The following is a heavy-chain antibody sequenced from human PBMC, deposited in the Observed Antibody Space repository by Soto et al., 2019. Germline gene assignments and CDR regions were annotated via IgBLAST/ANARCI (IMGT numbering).Heavy chain of an antibody. CDR3: ARLEYSSGWYGGFDP. D-gene: IGHD6-19*01. CDR1: GYTFTSYG. J-gene: IGHJ5*02. V-gene: IGHV1-18*01. Sequence: ASVKVSCKASGYTFTSYGIRWVRQAPGQGLEWMGWISAYNGNTNYAQKLQGRVTMTTDTSTSTAYMELRSLRSDDTAVYYCARLEYSSGWYGGFDPWGQGTLVTVS. CDR2: ISAYNGNT.